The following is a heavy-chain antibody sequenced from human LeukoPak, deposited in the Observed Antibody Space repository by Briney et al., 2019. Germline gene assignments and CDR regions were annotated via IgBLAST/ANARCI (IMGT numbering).Heavy chain of an antibody. J-gene: IGHJ6*02. CDR3: ARFQKNYYGSGSYYGMDV. CDR1: GFTFSSYS. CDR2: ISSSSSYI. V-gene: IGHV3-21*01. D-gene: IGHD3-10*01. Sequence: PGGSLRLSCAASGFTFSSYSMNWVRQAPGKGLEWVSSISSSSSYIYYADSVKGRFTISRDNAKNSLYLQMNSLRAEDTAVYYCARFQKNYYGSGSYYGMDVWGQGTTVTVSS.